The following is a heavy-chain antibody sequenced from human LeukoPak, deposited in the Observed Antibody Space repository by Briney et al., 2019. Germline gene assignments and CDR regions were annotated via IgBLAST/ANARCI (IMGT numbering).Heavy chain of an antibody. V-gene: IGHV3-74*01. CDR3: TRGPPDGSGNYYPGDF. CDR2: ISSDGTNT. CDR1: GFTCSSYW. D-gene: IGHD3-10*01. Sequence: PGGSLRLSCAASGFTCSSYWMSWVRQAPGKGLVWVSRISSDGTNTNYADSVKGRFTISRDNAKNTLYLQMNSLRVEDTAVYYCTRGPPDGSGNYYPGDFWGQGTLVTVSS. J-gene: IGHJ4*02.